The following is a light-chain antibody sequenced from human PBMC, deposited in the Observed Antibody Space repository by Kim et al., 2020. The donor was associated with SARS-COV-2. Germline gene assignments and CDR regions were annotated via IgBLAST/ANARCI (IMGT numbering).Light chain of an antibody. CDR3: AAWDDSLSGPL. CDR1: SSNIGSNY. CDR2: RNN. V-gene: IGLV1-47*01. J-gene: IGLJ2*01. Sequence: GQRVTISCSGSSSNIGSNYVYWYQQLPGTAPKLLIYRNNQRPSGVPDRFSGSKSGTSASLAISGLRSEDEADYYCAAWDDSLSGPLFGGGTQLTV.